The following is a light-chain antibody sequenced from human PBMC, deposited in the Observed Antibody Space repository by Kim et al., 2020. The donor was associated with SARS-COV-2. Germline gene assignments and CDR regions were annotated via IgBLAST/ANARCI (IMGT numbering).Light chain of an antibody. V-gene: IGKV1-16*01. CDR3: QQYRVYAPT. Sequence: ASVGNRVTITSRASQDIHHNLAWLEQKPGKAPKSLIFSTSTLQTEGPSMFSVSRSRTDFTHTISTLQPEDSATYYYQQYRVYAPTFGQGTKV. J-gene: IGKJ1*01. CDR1: QDIHHN. CDR2: STS.